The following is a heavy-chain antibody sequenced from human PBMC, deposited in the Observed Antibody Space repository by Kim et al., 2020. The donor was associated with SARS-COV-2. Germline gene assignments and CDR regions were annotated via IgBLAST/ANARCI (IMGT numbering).Heavy chain of an antibody. J-gene: IGHJ4*02. V-gene: IGHV4-59*02. CDR2: IYYSGST. CDR1: GGSVSTFY. CDR3: ARVSYGDYAAVDY. Sequence: SETLSLTCTVSGGSVSTFYWSCIRQPPGKGLEWIGYIYYSGSTKYNPSLKGRVTISVDTSKNQFSLKLSSVTAADTAVYYCARVSYGDYAAVDYWGQGTLVTVSS. D-gene: IGHD4-17*01.